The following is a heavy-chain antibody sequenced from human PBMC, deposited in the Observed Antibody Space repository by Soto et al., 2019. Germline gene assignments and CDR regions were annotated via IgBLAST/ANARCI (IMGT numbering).Heavy chain of an antibody. D-gene: IGHD3-10*01. CDR2: ISSSGSTA. Sequence: GGSLRLSCAASGFTFSRFELHWVRQAPGKGLEWISYISSSGSTAYYASSVEGRFTISGDNANNSVYLQMDSLRAEDTALYYCTRAAWFPYLSFYWGQGALVTVSS. CDR1: GFTFSRFE. CDR3: TRAAWFPYLSFY. J-gene: IGHJ4*02. V-gene: IGHV3-48*03.